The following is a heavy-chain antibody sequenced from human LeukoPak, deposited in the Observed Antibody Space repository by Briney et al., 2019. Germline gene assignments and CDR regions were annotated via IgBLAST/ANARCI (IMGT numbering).Heavy chain of an antibody. CDR1: GYTFTSYD. CDR3: ARVIAARPGYYYYGMDV. V-gene: IGHV1-8*01. J-gene: IGHJ6*02. D-gene: IGHD6-6*01. CDR2: MNPNSGNT. Sequence: ASVKVSCKASGYTFTSYDINWVRQATGQGLEWMGWMNPNSGNTGYAQKFQGRVTMARNTSISTAYMELSSLRSEDTAVYYCARVIAARPGYYYYGMDVWGQGTTVTVSS.